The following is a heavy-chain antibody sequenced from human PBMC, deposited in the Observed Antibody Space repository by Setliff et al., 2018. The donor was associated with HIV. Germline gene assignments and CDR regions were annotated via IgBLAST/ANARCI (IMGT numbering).Heavy chain of an antibody. CDR2: ITDSGNT. CDR3: ARETQRSYNIVTGYNYYYGIDV. J-gene: IGHJ6*02. CDR1: GASISSYY. V-gene: IGHV4-59*01. Sequence: ASETLSLTCNVSGASISSYYWTWIRQSPGNRLEWLGYITDSGNTNYNPSLRRRVTISADTSKNQVSLRLRSVTAADTAVYYCARETQRSYNIVTGYNYYYGIDVWGQGTTVTVSS. D-gene: IGHD3-9*01.